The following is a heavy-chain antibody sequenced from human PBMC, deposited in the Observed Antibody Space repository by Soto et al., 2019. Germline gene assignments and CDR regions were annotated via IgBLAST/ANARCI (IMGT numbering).Heavy chain of an antibody. D-gene: IGHD1-26*01. J-gene: IGHJ6*02. CDR3: ARVGDYYYGMDV. Sequence: GESLKISCQGSGYKISSQWIGWVRQTPGEGLQLMGVIYPSDSYTNYSPSFQGHVTISADKSISTAYLQWSSLKASDTAMYYCARVGDYYYGMDVWGQGTTVTVSS. CDR2: IYPSDSYT. V-gene: IGHV5-10-1*01. CDR1: GYKISSQW.